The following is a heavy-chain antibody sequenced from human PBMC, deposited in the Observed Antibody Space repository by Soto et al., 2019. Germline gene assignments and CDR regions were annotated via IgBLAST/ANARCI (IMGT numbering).Heavy chain of an antibody. V-gene: IGHV3-48*01. CDR1: GFTFSSYS. CDR2: ISSSSSTI. Sequence: GGSLRLSCAASGFTFSSYSMNWVRQAPGKGLEWVSYISSSSSTIHYADYVKGRYTISRDNAKNSLFLQMNSLRAVDSAVYYCARDRWYGAFDIWGQGTMVTVSS. J-gene: IGHJ3*02. D-gene: IGHD6-13*01. CDR3: ARDRWYGAFDI.